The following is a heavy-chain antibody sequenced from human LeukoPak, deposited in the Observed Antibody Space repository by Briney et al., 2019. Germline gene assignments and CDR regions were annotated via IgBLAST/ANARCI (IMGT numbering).Heavy chain of an antibody. Sequence: ASVKVSRKASGYTFTSYAMHWVRQAPGQRLEWMGWINAGNGNTKYSQKFQGRVTITRDTSASTAYMELSSLRSEDTAVYYCARSMVRGVRPNNWFDPWGQGTLVTVSS. V-gene: IGHV1-3*01. CDR3: ARSMVRGVRPNNWFDP. J-gene: IGHJ5*02. D-gene: IGHD3-10*01. CDR2: INAGNGNT. CDR1: GYTFTSYA.